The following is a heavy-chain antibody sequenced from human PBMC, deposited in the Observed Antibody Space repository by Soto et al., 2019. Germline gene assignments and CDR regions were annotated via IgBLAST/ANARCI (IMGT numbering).Heavy chain of an antibody. CDR2: IDPSDSQT. Sequence: GQSLKISCKVSGYRFAIYLITCVRPTPGKGLEWMGRIDPSDSQTYYSPSFRGHVTISVTKSITTVFLQWSSLRASDTAMYYCARQIYDSDTGPNFQYYFDSWGQGNPVTVSA. J-gene: IGHJ4*02. D-gene: IGHD3-22*01. V-gene: IGHV5-10-1*01. CDR1: GYRFAIYL. CDR3: ARQIYDSDTGPNFQYYFDS.